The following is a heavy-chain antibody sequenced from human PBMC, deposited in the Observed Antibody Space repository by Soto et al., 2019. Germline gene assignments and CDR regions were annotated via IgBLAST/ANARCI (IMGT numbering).Heavy chain of an antibody. CDR1: GGSISSSSYY. J-gene: IGHJ6*03. Sequence: SETLSLTCTVSGGSISSSSYYWGWIRQPPGKGLEWIGSIYYSGSTYYNPSLKSRVTISVDTSKNQFSLKLSSVTAADTAVYYCATYSGYDSNYYYYYTDVWGKGTTVTAP. D-gene: IGHD5-12*01. CDR3: ATYSGYDSNYYYYYTDV. CDR2: IYYSGST. V-gene: IGHV4-39*01.